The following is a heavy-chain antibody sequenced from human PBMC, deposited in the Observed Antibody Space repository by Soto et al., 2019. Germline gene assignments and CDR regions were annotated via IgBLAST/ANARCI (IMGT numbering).Heavy chain of an antibody. CDR2: INVGNGNT. CDR3: ATPQDYDGCLDS. V-gene: IGHV1-3*01. CDR1: GHTFTRYN. D-gene: IGHD3-22*01. Sequence: QVQFVQSGAEVKKPGASVKVSCKTPGHTFTRYNIHWVSQAPGQRLEWMGWINVGNGNTRYSQKFQGRLTLTRDTPGNTAYLELNSLISEDTAVYYCATPQDYDGCLDSWGQGTLVTVSS. J-gene: IGHJ4*02.